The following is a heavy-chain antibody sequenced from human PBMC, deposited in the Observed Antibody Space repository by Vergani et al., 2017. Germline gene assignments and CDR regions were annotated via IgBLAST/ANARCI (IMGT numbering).Heavy chain of an antibody. D-gene: IGHD5-18*01. J-gene: IGHJ4*02. V-gene: IGHV4-4*07. CDR2: IYTSGST. CDR1: GGSISSYY. Sequence: QVQLQESGPGLVKPSETLSLTCTVSGGSISSYYWSWIRQPAGKGLEWIGRIYTSGSTNYNPSLKSRVTISVDTSKNQFSLKLSSVTAADTAVYYCAREDTTAMGFYYFDYWGQGTLVTVSS. CDR3: AREDTTAMGFYYFDY.